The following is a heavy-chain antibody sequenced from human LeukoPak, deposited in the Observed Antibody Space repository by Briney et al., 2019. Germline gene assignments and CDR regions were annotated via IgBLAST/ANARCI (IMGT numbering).Heavy chain of an antibody. Sequence: GGSLRLSCAASGFTVSSNYTSWVRQAPGKGLEWVSSISRSGSTKYYADSVKGRFTISRDNAKNSLFLQMNSLRAEDTAVYYCARVLRYCSGGNCYSGGLGYMDVWGKGTTVTISS. J-gene: IGHJ6*03. CDR3: ARVLRYCSGGNCYSGGLGYMDV. CDR1: GFTVSSNY. V-gene: IGHV3-11*01. D-gene: IGHD2-15*01. CDR2: ISRSGSTK.